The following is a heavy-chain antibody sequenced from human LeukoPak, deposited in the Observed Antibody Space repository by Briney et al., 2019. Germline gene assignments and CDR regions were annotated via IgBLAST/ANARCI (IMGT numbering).Heavy chain of an antibody. CDR1: GSRFIGYW. CDR3: ARSEMSTFFDF. Sequence: GESLKISCQGSGSRFIGYWIGWVRQVPGKGLEWLGIIYPGDSDTKYRPSLQGQVTISVDKSINTAYLQWSGLKASDTAIYYCARSEMSTFFDFWGQGTLVTVSS. V-gene: IGHV5-51*01. J-gene: IGHJ5*01. D-gene: IGHD5-24*01. CDR2: IYPGDSDT.